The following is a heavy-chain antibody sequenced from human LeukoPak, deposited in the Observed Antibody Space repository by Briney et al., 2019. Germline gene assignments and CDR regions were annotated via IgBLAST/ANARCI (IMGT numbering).Heavy chain of an antibody. CDR1: GFTVSSNY. D-gene: IGHD5-18*01. CDR2: IYSGGST. J-gene: IGHJ6*03. V-gene: IGHV3-53*01. CDR3: ARAGYRGSYYYYYYMDV. Sequence: GGSLRLSCAASGFTVSSNYMSWVRQAPGKGLEWVSVIYSGGSTYYADSVKGRFTISRDNSKNTLYLQMNSLRAEDTAVYYCARAGYRGSYYYYYYMDVWGKGTTVTISS.